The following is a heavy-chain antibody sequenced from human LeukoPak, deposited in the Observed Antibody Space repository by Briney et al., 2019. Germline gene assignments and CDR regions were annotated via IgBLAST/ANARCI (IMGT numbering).Heavy chain of an antibody. CDR1: GFTFSSYE. CDR2: TTTNGSTI. J-gene: IGHJ4*02. D-gene: IGHD5-12*01. Sequence: PGGSLRLSCAASGFTFSSYEMNWVRQAPGKGLEWVSYTTTNGSTIYYTDSVKGRFTVSRDNAKNSLYLQMNSLRAEDTAVYYCARSDTGYSGYDRTFVSLDYWGQGALVTVSS. V-gene: IGHV3-48*03. CDR3: ARSDTGYSGYDRTFVSLDY.